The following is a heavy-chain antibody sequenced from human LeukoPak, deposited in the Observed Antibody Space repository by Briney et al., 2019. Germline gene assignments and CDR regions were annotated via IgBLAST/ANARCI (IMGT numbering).Heavy chain of an antibody. CDR1: ADSISSSSYY. Sequence: SETLSLTCTVSADSISSSSYYWGWIRQPPGKGLEWIGTIYYSGNTYYNPSLKSRVTISVDTSKNQFSLKLNSVTAADTAVYYCARVRYCSTNRCYDREFDNWGQGTLVTVSS. CDR2: IYYSGNT. J-gene: IGHJ4*02. CDR3: ARVRYCSTNRCYDREFDN. D-gene: IGHD2-2*01. V-gene: IGHV4-39*07.